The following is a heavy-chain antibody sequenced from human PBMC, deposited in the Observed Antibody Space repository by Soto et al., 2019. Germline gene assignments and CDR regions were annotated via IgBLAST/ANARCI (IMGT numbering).Heavy chain of an antibody. Sequence: GGSLRLSCAASGFTFSSYGMHWVRQAPGKGLEWVAVISYDGSNKYYADSVKGRFTISRDNSKNTLYLQMNSLRAEDTAVYYCARDQWYCTNGVCPDDAFDIWGQGTMVTVSS. V-gene: IGHV3-30*03. CDR2: ISYDGSNK. J-gene: IGHJ3*02. CDR1: GFTFSSYG. D-gene: IGHD2-8*01. CDR3: ARDQWYCTNGVCPDDAFDI.